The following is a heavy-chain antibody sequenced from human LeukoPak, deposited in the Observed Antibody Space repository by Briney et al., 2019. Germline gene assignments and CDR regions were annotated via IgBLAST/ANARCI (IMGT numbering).Heavy chain of an antibody. CDR1: LGSFTRYY. J-gene: IGHJ1*01. CDR2: IYDGGNT. V-gene: IGHV4-59*01. D-gene: IGHD6-13*01. CDR3: ASHSLTAAGIVRH. Sequence: PSETLSLTCTVSLGSFTRYYWSWIPQPPGKGLEWIAYIYDGGNTKYNSFLKSRETISVDTSKNQFSLKLSSVTAADTAMYYCASHSLTAAGIVRHWGQGTLVTVSS.